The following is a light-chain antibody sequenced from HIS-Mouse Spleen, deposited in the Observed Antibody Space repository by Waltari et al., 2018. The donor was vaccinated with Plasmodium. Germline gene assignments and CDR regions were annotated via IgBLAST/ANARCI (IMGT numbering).Light chain of an antibody. V-gene: IGLV9-49*01. Sequence: QPVLTQPPSASASLGASVTPTCTLSSGYSNYKVDWYPQRPGKGPRFVMRVGTGGIVGSKGDGIPDRFSVLGSGLNRYLTIKNIQEEDESDYHCGADHGSGSNFVWVFGTGTKVTVL. CDR1: SGYSNYK. J-gene: IGLJ1*01. CDR3: GADHGSGSNFVWV. CDR2: VGTGGIVG.